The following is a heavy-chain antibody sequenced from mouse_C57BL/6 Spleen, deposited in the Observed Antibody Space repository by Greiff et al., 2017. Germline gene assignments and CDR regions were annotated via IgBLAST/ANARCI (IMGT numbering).Heavy chain of an antibody. D-gene: IGHD2-3*01. CDR2: ISDGGSYT. V-gene: IGHV5-4*01. CDR1: GFTFSSYA. J-gene: IGHJ1*03. CDR3: ARDDGNWYFDV. Sequence: EVKLMESGGGLVKPGGSLKLSCAASGFTFSSYAMSWVRQTPEKRLEWVATISDGGSYTYYPDNVKGRFTISRDNAKNNLYLQMSHLKSEDTAMYYCARDDGNWYFDVWGTGTTVTVSS.